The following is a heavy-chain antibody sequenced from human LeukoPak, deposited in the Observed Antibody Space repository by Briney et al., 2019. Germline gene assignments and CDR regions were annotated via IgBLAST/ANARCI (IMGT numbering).Heavy chain of an antibody. J-gene: IGHJ4*02. D-gene: IGHD1-1*01. CDR3: VRESRPGGAMGLYHNLDY. CDR2: LKEDGTEK. CDR1: GFTFSDFW. V-gene: IGHV3-7*01. Sequence: PGGSLRLSCAGSGFTFSDFWMTWVRQTPGKGLGWVANLKEDGTEKNLVDSVKGRFTISRDNTKNLLFLEMNNLRGDDTAIYYCVRESRPGGAMGLYHNLDYWGQGTLVAVSS.